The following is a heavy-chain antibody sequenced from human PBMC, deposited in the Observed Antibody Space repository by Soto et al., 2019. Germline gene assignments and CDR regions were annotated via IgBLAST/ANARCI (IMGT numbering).Heavy chain of an antibody. Sequence: QVHLQQWGAGLLKPSETLSLTCAVYGGSVNGYYWNWIRQPPGKGLEWFGEINPTGGTHYNPSLKSRVTMSVDTSKNQFSLRLSSVTAADTAIYYCATRITVFGLLIPPFDPWGQGTQVTVSS. CDR3: ATRITVFGLLIPPFDP. CDR1: GGSVNGYY. CDR2: INPTGGT. V-gene: IGHV4-34*02. D-gene: IGHD3-3*01. J-gene: IGHJ5*02.